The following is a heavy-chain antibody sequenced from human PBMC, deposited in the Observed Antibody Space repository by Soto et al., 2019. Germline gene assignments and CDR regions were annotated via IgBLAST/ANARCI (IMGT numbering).Heavy chain of an antibody. CDR1: GDSASNVNYY. J-gene: IGHJ4*02. CDR3: ARSQRGRTAFTFDY. Sequence: TSETLSLTCAVSGDSASNVNYYWSWIRQPPGKGLEWIGYIYYSGTTNYNSYLKSRLSLSVDMSKNQFSLKLASVTAADTAVYFCARSQRGRTAFTFDYWGQGALVTVSS. V-gene: IGHV4-61*01. D-gene: IGHD3-16*01. CDR2: IYYSGTT.